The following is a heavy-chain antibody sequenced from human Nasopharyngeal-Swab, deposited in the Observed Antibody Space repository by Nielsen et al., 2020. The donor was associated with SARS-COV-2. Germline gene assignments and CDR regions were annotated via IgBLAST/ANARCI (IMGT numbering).Heavy chain of an antibody. V-gene: IGHV3-74*01. CDR1: GFTFRSYW. Sequence: GGSLRLSCAASGFTFRSYWMHWVRQAPGKGLVWVARIKTDGSETSYADSVKGRFTISRDNAKNTLYLQMNSLRDEDTAVYYCARGHYGLDVWGQGTTVTVSS. J-gene: IGHJ6*02. CDR3: ARGHYGLDV. CDR2: IKTDGSET.